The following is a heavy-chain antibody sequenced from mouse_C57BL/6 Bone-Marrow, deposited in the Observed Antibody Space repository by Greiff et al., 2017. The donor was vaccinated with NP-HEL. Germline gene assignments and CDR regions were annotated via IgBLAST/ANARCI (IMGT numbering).Heavy chain of an antibody. CDR1: GFNINDYY. Sequence: EVKLVESGAELVKPGASVKLSCTASGFNINDYYMHWVKQRTEQGLEWIGRIDPEDGETKYAPKFQGKATITADTSSNTAYLQLSSLTSEDTAVYYCSSVYCSLYYYALAYWDQGTAVTVSS. CDR2: IDPEDGET. CDR3: SSVYCSLYYYALAY. D-gene: IGHD2-12*01. V-gene: IGHV14-2*01. J-gene: IGHJ4*01.